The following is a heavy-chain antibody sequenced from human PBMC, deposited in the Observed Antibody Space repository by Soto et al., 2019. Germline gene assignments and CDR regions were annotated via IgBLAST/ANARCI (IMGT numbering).Heavy chain of an antibody. V-gene: IGHV4-59*01. D-gene: IGHD2-21*01. J-gene: IGHJ5*02. CDR3: AHFSDLEWFDP. Sequence: KASETLSHTCTVSGGSISRYFWSWIRQSPGKGLEWIGYIFYTGSTTYNPSLKSRVTISIDTSKNQFSLKLSSLTAADTAVYYCAHFSDLEWFDPWGQGTLVTVSS. CDR2: IFYTGST. CDR1: GGSISRYF.